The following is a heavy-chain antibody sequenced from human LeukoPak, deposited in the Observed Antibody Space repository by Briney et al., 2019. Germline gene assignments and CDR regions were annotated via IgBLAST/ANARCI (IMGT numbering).Heavy chain of an antibody. Sequence: GGSLRLSCAASGFTFSNYAMVWVRQAPGKGLEWVSVIYSGGSTYYADSVKGRFTISRDNSRNTLYLQMNSLRAEDTAVYYCARDQTFDIWGQGTMVTVSS. CDR3: ARDQTFDI. J-gene: IGHJ3*02. CDR2: IYSGGST. CDR1: GFTFSNYA. V-gene: IGHV3-53*01.